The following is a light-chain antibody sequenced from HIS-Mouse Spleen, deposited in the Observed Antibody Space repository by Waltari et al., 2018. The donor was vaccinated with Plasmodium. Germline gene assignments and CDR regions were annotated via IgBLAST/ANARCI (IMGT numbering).Light chain of an antibody. CDR3: GTWDSSLSAVV. CDR1: SSNIGNNY. V-gene: IGLV1-51*01. J-gene: IGLJ2*01. CDR2: DNN. Sequence: QSVLTQPPSVSAAPGQKVTISCSGSSSNIGNNYVSWYQQLTGTAPKLLIYDNNKRPSGIPDRFSGYKSGTSATLGITGLQTVDEADYYCGTWDSSLSAVVFGGGTKLTVL.